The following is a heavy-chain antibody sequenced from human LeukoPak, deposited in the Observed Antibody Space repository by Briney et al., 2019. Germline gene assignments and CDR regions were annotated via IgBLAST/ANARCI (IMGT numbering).Heavy chain of an antibody. CDR2: ISSSSSYI. Sequence: PWGSLRLSCAASGFTFSSYSMNWVRQAPGKGLEWVSSISSSSSYIYYADSVKGRFTISRDNAKNSLYLQMNSLRAEDTAVYYCAKDNYYDSSGYYGEYFQHWGQGTLVTVSS. CDR3: AKDNYYDSSGYYGEYFQH. V-gene: IGHV3-21*04. D-gene: IGHD3-22*01. CDR1: GFTFSSYS. J-gene: IGHJ1*01.